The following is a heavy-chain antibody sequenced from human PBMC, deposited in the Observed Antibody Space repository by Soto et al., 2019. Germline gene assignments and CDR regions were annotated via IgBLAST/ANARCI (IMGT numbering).Heavy chain of an antibody. CDR2: IKQDGSEK. Sequence: TGGSLSLSCAASGFTFSSYWMSWVRQAPGKGLEWVANIKQDGSEKYYVDSVKGRFTISRDSAKNSLYLQMNSLRAEDTAVYYCARDCSSTSCYAGVSEYYFDYWGQGTLVTSPQ. CDR1: GFTFSSYW. J-gene: IGHJ4*02. D-gene: IGHD2-2*01. CDR3: ARDCSSTSCYAGVSEYYFDY. V-gene: IGHV3-7*01.